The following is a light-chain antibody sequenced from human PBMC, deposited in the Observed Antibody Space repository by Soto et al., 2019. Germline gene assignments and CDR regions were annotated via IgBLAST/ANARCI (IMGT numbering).Light chain of an antibody. Sequence: QSALTQSASVSGAPGQSITISCTGTSSDVGGYNYVSWYQQHPGKAPKLLIYAVSNRPSGVSNRFSGSKSGSTASLTISGLQAEDEADYYCSSFTSSSTYVFGTGTRSPS. CDR3: SSFTSSSTYV. CDR2: AVS. V-gene: IGLV2-14*03. J-gene: IGLJ1*01. CDR1: SSDVGGYNY.